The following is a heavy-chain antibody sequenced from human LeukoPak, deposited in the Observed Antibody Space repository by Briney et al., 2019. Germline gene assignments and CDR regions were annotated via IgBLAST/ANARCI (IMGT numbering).Heavy chain of an antibody. J-gene: IGHJ4*02. V-gene: IGHV4-61*02. Sequence: ASQTLSLTCTVSGGSISSGSYYWSWIRQPAGKGLEWIGRIYTSGSTNYNPSLKSRVTTSVDTSKNQFSLKLSSVTAADTAVYYCGSGGMATIDYWGQGTLVTVSS. CDR1: GGSISSGSYY. CDR3: GSGGMATIDY. CDR2: IYTSGST. D-gene: IGHD5-12*01.